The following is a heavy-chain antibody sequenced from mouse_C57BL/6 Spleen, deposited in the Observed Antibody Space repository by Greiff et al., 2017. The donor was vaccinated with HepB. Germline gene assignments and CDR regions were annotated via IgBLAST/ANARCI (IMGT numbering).Heavy chain of an antibody. D-gene: IGHD2-4*01. J-gene: IGHJ4*01. CDR3: ARNYDYEYYYAMDY. Sequence: EVKLQESGPGLVKPSQSLSLTCSVTGYSITSGYYWNWIRQFPGNKLEWMGYISYDGSNNYNPSLKNRISITRDTSKNQFFLKLNSVTTEDTATYYCARNYDYEYYYAMDYWGQGTSVTVSS. CDR1: GYSITSGYY. CDR2: ISYDGSN. V-gene: IGHV3-6*01.